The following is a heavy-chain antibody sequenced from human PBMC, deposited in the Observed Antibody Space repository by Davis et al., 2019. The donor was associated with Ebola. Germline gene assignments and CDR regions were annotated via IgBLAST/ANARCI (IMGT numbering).Heavy chain of an antibody. CDR1: GGSFSAYF. CDR2: ISHHNGDT. D-gene: IGHD6-19*01. Sequence: MPGGSLRLSCGVYGGSFSAYFWSWIRQPPEKGLEWIGEISHHNGDTNYNPSLRSRVAISVDTSKNQFSLKLTSVTAADTAVYYCATVIRGWTSAYWGQGILVTVSS. CDR3: ATVIRGWTSAY. J-gene: IGHJ4*02. V-gene: IGHV4-34*01.